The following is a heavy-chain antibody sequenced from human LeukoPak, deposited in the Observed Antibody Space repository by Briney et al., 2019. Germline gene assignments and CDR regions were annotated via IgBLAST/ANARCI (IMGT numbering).Heavy chain of an antibody. D-gene: IGHD2-2*01. CDR3: ARILVVPAANYYYSYGMDV. Sequence: GGSLRLSCAASGFTFSDYNMNWVRQAPGKGLEWVSSISSSATYIYYADSVKGRFTISRDNAKTSLSLQMNSLRAEDTAVYYCARILVVPAANYYYSYGMDVWGQGATVTVSS. V-gene: IGHV3-21*06. J-gene: IGHJ6*02. CDR1: GFTFSDYN. CDR2: ISSSATYI.